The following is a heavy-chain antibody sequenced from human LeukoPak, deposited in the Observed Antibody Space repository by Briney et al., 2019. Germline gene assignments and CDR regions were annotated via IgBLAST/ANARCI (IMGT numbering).Heavy chain of an antibody. V-gene: IGHV3-64*01. J-gene: IGHJ4*02. CDR2: ISSNGGST. D-gene: IGHD2-15*01. CDR3: ARAPDEAVVAATESEVFDY. Sequence: PGGSLRLSCAASGFTFSSCAMHWLRQAPGKGLEYVSAISSNGGSTYYANSVKGRFTISRDNSKNTLYLQMGSLRAEDMAVYYCARAPDEAVVAATESEVFDYWGQGTLVTVSS. CDR1: GFTFSSCA.